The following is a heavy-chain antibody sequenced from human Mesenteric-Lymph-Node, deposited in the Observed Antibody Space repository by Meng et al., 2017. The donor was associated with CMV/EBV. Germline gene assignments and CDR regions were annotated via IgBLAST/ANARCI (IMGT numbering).Heavy chain of an antibody. CDR1: GGSISSGGYY. CDR2: IYYSGST. D-gene: IGHD6-13*01. V-gene: IGHV4-31*03. CDR3: ARGRIWDVAAAGLLDY. J-gene: IGHJ4*02. Sequence: SETLSLTCTVSGGSISSGGYYWSWIRQHPGKGLEWIGYIYYSGSTYYNPSLKSRVTISVDTSKNQFSLKLSSVTAADTAVYYCARGRIWDVAAAGLLDYWGQGTLVTVSS.